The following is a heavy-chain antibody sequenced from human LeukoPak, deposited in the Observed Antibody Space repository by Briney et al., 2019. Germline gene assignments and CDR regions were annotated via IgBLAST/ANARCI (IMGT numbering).Heavy chain of an antibody. Sequence: GGSLRLSCAASGFTFSSYSMNWVRQAPGKGLEWVSYISSSTIYYADSVKGRFTISRDNAKNSLYLQMNSLRAEDTAVYYCARDPDSNYRGRYGMDVWGQGTTVTVSS. CDR2: ISSSTI. CDR3: ARDPDSNYRGRYGMDV. V-gene: IGHV3-48*01. J-gene: IGHJ6*02. CDR1: GFTFSSYS. D-gene: IGHD4-4*01.